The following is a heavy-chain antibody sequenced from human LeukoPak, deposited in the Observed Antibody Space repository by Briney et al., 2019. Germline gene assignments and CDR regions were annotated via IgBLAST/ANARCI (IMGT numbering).Heavy chain of an antibody. J-gene: IGHJ3*02. V-gene: IGHV4-38-2*02. CDR1: GYSISSGYY. CDR2: IYHSGST. D-gene: IGHD3-9*01. Sequence: PSETLSLTCTVSGYSISSGYYWGWIRQPPGKGLEWIGSIYHSGSTYYNPSLKSRVTISVDTSKNQFSLKLSSVTAADTAVYYCARMGYFDWPIGAFDIWGQGTMVTVSS. CDR3: ARMGYFDWPIGAFDI.